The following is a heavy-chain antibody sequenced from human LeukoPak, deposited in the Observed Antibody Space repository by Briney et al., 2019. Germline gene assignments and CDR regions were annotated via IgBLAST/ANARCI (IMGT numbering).Heavy chain of an antibody. V-gene: IGHV3-33*06. J-gene: IGHJ4*02. CDR3: AKDYDSSGYIDYFDY. CDR1: GFTFSSYG. D-gene: IGHD3-22*01. CDR2: IWYDGSNK. Sequence: GGSLRLSCAASGFTFSSYGMHWVRQAPGKGLEWVAVIWYDGSNKYYADSVKGRFTISRDNSKNTLYLQMNSLRAEDTAVYYCAKDYDSSGYIDYFDYWGQGTLVTVSS.